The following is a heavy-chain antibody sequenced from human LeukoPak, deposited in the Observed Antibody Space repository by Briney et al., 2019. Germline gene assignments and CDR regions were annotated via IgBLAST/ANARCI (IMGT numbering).Heavy chain of an antibody. V-gene: IGHV3-23*01. Sequence: GGSLRLSCTASGFTFSNFWMGWVRQAPGKGLEWVSAISGSGGSTYYADSVKGRFTISRDNSKNTLYLQMNSLRAEDTAVYYCAKVMTGYSSDGYWGQGTLVTVSS. CDR1: GFTFSNFW. D-gene: IGHD6-19*01. J-gene: IGHJ4*02. CDR2: ISGSGGST. CDR3: AKVMTGYSSDGY.